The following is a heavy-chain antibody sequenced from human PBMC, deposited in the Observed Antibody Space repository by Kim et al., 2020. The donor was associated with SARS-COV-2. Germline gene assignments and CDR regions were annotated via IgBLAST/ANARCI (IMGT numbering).Heavy chain of an antibody. V-gene: IGHV3-66*01. J-gene: IGHJ4*02. Sequence: STYDADPVKGRFTISRDNSKNTLYLQMNSLRAEDTAVYYCARSYGDYYLDYWGQGTLVTVSS. D-gene: IGHD4-17*01. CDR2: ST. CDR3: ARSYGDYYLDY.